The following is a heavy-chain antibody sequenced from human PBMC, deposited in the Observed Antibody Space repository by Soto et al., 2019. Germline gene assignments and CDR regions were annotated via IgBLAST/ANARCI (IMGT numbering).Heavy chain of an antibody. CDR3: ARGGNWNHVGP. CDR2: INNSANT. D-gene: IGHD1-20*01. J-gene: IGHJ5*02. CDR1: GGYISSYY. V-gene: IGHV4-59*01. Sequence: SETLSLTCTVSGGYISSYYWSWIRQPPGKGLEWIGYINNSANTKYNPSLKSRVTISADTSRNQFSLKLTSVTAADTAVYYCARGGNWNHVGPWGQGTLVTVSS.